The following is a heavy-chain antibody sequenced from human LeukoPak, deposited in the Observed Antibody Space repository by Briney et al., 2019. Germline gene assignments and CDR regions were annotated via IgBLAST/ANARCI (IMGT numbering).Heavy chain of an antibody. V-gene: IGHV3-7*01. CDR3: ARDLRGLNFYDRGDY. Sequence: GGSLRLSCAASGFTFNTYTMSWVRQAPGKGLEWVANIKQDGSEKYYVDSVKGRFTVSRDNTKNSLYLQMHSLTAEDTAVYYCARDLRGLNFYDRGDYWGQGTLVTVSS. CDR2: IKQDGSEK. D-gene: IGHD3-22*01. J-gene: IGHJ4*02. CDR1: GFTFNTYT.